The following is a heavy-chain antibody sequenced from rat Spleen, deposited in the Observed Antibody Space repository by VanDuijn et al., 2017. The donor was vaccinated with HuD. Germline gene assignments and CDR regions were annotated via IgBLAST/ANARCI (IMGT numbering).Heavy chain of an antibody. J-gene: IGHJ2*01. CDR3: ARHLNYGYRGFDY. D-gene: IGHD1-9*01. Sequence: EVQLVESDGGLVQPGRSLKLSCAASGFTFSDYYMAWVRQAPTKGLEWVASISPSGGNTYYRDSMKGRVTVSRDNVKNTLYLQMDSLRSEDTATYYCARHLNYGYRGFDYWGQGVMVTVSS. CDR1: GFTFSDYY. CDR2: ISPSGGNT. V-gene: IGHV5-25*01.